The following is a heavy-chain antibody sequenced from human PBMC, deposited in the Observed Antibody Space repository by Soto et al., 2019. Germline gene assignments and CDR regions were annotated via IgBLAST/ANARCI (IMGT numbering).Heavy chain of an antibody. V-gene: IGHV5-10-1*01. J-gene: IGHJ6*02. Sequence: GGSLKISCSGSGYSFNRYWISWGRQMPWKGLEWMGRIDPSDSYTNYSPSFQGHVTISADKSISTAYLQWISLKASDTAIDYCSRLGAVSGTVYYYYGIDVWGQGTTVTVSS. D-gene: IGHD6-19*01. CDR2: IDPSDSYT. CDR3: SRLGAVSGTVYYYYGIDV. CDR1: GYSFNRYW.